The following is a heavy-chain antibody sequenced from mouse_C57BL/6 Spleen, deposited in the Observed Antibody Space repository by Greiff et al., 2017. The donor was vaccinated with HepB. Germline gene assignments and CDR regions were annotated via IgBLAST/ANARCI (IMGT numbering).Heavy chain of an antibody. D-gene: IGHD2-14*01. CDR2: IRNKANGYTT. Sequence: EVMLVESGGGLVQPGGSLSLSCAASGFTFPDYYMSWVRQPPGKALEWLGFIRNKANGYTTEYSASVTGRFTISRDNSQSILYLQMNALRAEDSATYYCASGGYDGDYYAMDYWGQGTSVTVSS. CDR1: GFTFPDYY. J-gene: IGHJ4*01. V-gene: IGHV7-3*01. CDR3: ASGGYDGDYYAMDY.